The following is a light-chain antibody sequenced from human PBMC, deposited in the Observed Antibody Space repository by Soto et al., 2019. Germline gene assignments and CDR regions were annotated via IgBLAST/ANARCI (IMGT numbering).Light chain of an antibody. CDR1: SSDVGGYNY. V-gene: IGLV2-14*01. CDR3: SAYTRSSTVV. Sequence: QSVLNQPASVSGSPGQAITITCTGTSSDVGGYNYVSWYQQHPGKAPKLIIYDVSNRPSGVSNRFSGSKSGNTASLTISGIQAEDEADYFCSAYTRSSTVVFGVGTKLTVL. J-gene: IGLJ2*01. CDR2: DVS.